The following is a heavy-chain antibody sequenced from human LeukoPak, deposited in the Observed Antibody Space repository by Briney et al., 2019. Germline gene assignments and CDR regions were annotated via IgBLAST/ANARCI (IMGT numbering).Heavy chain of an antibody. CDR2: ISAYNGNT. D-gene: IGHD3-10*01. CDR3: ARGLITMVRGYFDY. J-gene: IGHJ4*02. CDR1: GYTFTSYG. V-gene: IGHV1-18*01. Sequence: ASVKVSCKASGYTFTSYGISWVRQAPGQGLEWVGWISAYNGNTNYAQKLQGRVTMTTDISTSTAYMELRSLRSDDTAVYYCARGLITMVRGYFDYWGQGTLVTVSS.